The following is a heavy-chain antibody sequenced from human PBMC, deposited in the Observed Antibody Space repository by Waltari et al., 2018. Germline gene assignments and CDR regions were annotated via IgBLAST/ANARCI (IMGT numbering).Heavy chain of an antibody. CDR1: GFPFSGFW. CDR3: TRDNWGTSDY. Sequence: EVQLVESGGGLVQPGGSLRLSCAASGFPFSGFWMHWVRQAPGKGLEWVSRINPAGSATTYADSVRGRFTISRDNAQNTLHLQMNSLRVEDTAMYYCTRDNWGTSDYWGQGTLVTVSS. V-gene: IGHV3-74*01. D-gene: IGHD7-27*01. CDR2: INPAGSAT. J-gene: IGHJ4*02.